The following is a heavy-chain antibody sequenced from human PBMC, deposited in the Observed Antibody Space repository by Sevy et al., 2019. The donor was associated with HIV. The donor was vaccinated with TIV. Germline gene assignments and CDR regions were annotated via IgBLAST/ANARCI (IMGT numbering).Heavy chain of an antibody. CDR1: GFTFSSYW. Sequence: GGSLRLSCAASGFTFSSYWMSWVRQAPGKGLEWVANIKQDGSEKYYVDSVKGRFTISRDNAKNSLYLQMNSLRAEDTAVYYCARDPQDQRVRSPYYYYGMDVWGQGTTVTVSS. CDR2: IKQDGSEK. D-gene: IGHD3-3*01. J-gene: IGHJ6*02. V-gene: IGHV3-7*03. CDR3: ARDPQDQRVRSPYYYYGMDV.